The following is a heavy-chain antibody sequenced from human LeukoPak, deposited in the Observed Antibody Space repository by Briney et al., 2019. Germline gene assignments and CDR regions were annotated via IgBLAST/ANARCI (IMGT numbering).Heavy chain of an antibody. J-gene: IGHJ4*02. CDR2: IIPILGIA. D-gene: IGHD6-6*01. V-gene: IGHV1-69*04. Sequence: AASVKVSCKASGGTFSSYAISWVRQAPGQGLEWMGRIIPILGIANYAQKFQGRVTITADKSTSTAYMELSGLRSEDTAVYYCARDHEQLVAPLHFDYWGQGTLVTVSS. CDR3: ARDHEQLVAPLHFDY. CDR1: GGTFSSYA.